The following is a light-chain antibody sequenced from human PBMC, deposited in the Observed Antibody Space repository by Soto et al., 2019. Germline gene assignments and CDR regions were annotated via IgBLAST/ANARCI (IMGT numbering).Light chain of an antibody. V-gene: IGLV1-51*01. J-gene: IGLJ2*01. CDR2: DNN. CDR1: SSNIGNNY. Sequence: QSVLTQPPSVAAAPGQKVTISCSGSSSNIGNNYVSWYQQLPGTAPKLLIYDNNKRPSGIPDRFSGSKSGTSATLGITGLQTGDEADDYCGTWDSSLSAVVFGGGTK. CDR3: GTWDSSLSAVV.